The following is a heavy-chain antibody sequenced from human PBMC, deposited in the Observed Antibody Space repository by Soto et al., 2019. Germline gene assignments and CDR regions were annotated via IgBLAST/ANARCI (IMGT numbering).Heavy chain of an antibody. CDR3: AKVLSSQPYYGMDV. V-gene: IGHV3-23*01. J-gene: IGHJ6*02. CDR2: ISDSGGST. D-gene: IGHD2-15*01. CDR1: GFTFSSYA. Sequence: GGSLRLSCAASGFTFSSYAMSWVRQAPGKGLEWVSAISDSGGSTYYADSVKGRFTISRDNSKNTLYLQMNSLRAEDTAVYYCAKVLSSQPYYGMDVWGQGTTVTVSS.